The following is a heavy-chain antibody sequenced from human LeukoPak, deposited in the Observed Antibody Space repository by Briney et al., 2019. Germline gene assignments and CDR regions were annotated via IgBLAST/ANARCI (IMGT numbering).Heavy chain of an antibody. CDR3: ARDSSVASSGCFFD. Sequence: GASVKVSCKASGYTFTRYYMHWVRQAPGQGREWRGWINPNSGGTNYAQKFQGRVTMTRDTSISTAYMELSRLRSDDTAVYYCARDSSVASSGCFFDWGQGTLVTVSS. V-gene: IGHV1-2*02. J-gene: IGHJ4*02. D-gene: IGHD3-22*01. CDR2: INPNSGGT. CDR1: GYTFTRYY.